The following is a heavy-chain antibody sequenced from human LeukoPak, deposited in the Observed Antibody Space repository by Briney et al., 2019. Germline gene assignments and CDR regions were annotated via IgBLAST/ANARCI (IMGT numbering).Heavy chain of an antibody. V-gene: IGHV1-69*13. CDR2: IIPIFGTA. Sequence: GASVKVSCKASGGTFSSYAISWVRQAPGQGLEWMGGIIPIFGTANHAQKFQGRVTITADESTSTAYMELSSLRSEDTAVYYCARGSAYYDILTGYYNHPGQGGVGEYYYYYYMDVWGKGTTVTISS. J-gene: IGHJ6*03. CDR1: GGTFSSYA. D-gene: IGHD3-9*01. CDR3: ARGSAYYDILTGYYNHPGQGGVGEYYYYYYMDV.